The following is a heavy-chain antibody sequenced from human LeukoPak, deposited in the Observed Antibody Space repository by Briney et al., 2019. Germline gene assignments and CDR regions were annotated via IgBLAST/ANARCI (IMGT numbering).Heavy chain of an antibody. J-gene: IGHJ5*02. CDR2: INPNSGGT. Sequence: ASVKVSCKASGYTFTGYYMHWVRQAPGPGLEWMGWINPNSGGTNYAQKFQGRVTMTRDTSISTAYMELSRLRSDDTAVYYCARVATKPHNWFDPWGQGTLVTVSS. CDR3: ARVATKPHNWFDP. CDR1: GYTFTGYY. D-gene: IGHD1-1*01. V-gene: IGHV1-2*02.